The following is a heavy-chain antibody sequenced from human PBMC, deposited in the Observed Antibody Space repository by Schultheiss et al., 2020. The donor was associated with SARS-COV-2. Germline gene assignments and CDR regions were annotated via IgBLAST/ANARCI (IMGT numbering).Heavy chain of an antibody. CDR2: ISYDGSNK. J-gene: IGHJ4*02. Sequence: GGSLRLSCAASGFTFSSYWMSWVRQAPGKGLEWVAVISYDGSNKYYADSVKGRFTISRDNAKNSLYLQMNSLRAEDTAIYYCAKSVGIAAAGIFDYWGQGTLVTVSS. V-gene: IGHV3-30*18. D-gene: IGHD6-13*01. CDR3: AKSVGIAAAGIFDY. CDR1: GFTFSSYW.